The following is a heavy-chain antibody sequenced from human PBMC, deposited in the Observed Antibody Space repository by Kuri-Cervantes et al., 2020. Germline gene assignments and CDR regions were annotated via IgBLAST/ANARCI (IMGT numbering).Heavy chain of an antibody. CDR3: AREESVNYYDSSGFDY. V-gene: IGHV3-9*01. Sequence: GGSLRLSCAASGFTFDDYAMHWVRQAPGKGLEWVSGISWNSGSIGYADSVKGRFTISRDNAKNSLYLQMNSLRAEDTAVYYCAREESVNYYDSSGFDYWGQGTLVTVSS. CDR2: ISWNSGSI. D-gene: IGHD3-22*01. J-gene: IGHJ4*02. CDR1: GFTFDDYA.